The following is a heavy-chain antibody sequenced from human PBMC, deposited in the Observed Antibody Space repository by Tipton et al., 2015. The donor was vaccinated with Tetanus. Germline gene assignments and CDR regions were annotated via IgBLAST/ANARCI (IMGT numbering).Heavy chain of an antibody. J-gene: IGHJ6*02. CDR2: VNKDGSEK. V-gene: IGHV3-7*01. CDR1: GFTFSNAW. Sequence: QLVQSGGGLVKPGGSLRLSCAASGFTFSNAWMSWVRQAPGKGLEGVAHVNKDGSEKYHVASVTGRFTISRDNAKNSVFLQMNSLRVEDTAVYFCARDDGGDYLTSVYVWGQGTTVTVSS. CDR3: ARDDGGDYLTSVYV. D-gene: IGHD1-26*01.